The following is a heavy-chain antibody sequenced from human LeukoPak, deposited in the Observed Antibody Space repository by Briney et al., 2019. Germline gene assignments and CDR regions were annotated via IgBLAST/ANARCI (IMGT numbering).Heavy chain of an antibody. CDR3: AKGGTRGDIVVVVADYFDY. CDR1: GFTFSSYG. CDR2: IRYDGSNK. J-gene: IGHJ4*02. Sequence: GGSLRLSCAASGFTFSSYGMHWVRQAPGKGLEWVAFIRYDGSNKYYADFVKGRFTISRDNSKNTLYLQMNSLRAEDTAVYYCAKGGTRGDIVVVVADYFDYWGQGTLVTVSS. V-gene: IGHV3-30*02. D-gene: IGHD2-15*01.